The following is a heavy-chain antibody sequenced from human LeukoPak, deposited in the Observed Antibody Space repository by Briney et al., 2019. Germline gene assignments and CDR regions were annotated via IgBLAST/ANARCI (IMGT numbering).Heavy chain of an antibody. J-gene: IGHJ1*01. V-gene: IGHV4-31*03. CDR3: ARVERYHEYFQL. Sequence: SPTLSLTCTFSGGSISSAVYSWSWIRRHPGKGLEWIGPIDYGGSTSSNPSLKSRLTISEATSTNQFSLNLTSVTAADTAVYYCARVERYHEYFQLWGQGTLVTVSS. CDR2: IDYGGST. D-gene: IGHD1-26*01. CDR1: GGSISSAVYS.